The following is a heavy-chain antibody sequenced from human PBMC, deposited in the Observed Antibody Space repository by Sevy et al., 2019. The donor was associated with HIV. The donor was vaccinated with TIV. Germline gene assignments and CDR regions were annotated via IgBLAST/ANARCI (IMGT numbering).Heavy chain of an antibody. J-gene: IGHJ6*02. Sequence: GGSLRLSCEVSGLSVTNNGMHWVRQAPGKGLEWVAVISYNGINKYYGYSAKGRFIISRDGSKNTLYLQMNILRIEDTAVYYCAKDFTAFYGMDVWGQGTTVTVSS. CDR3: AKDFTAFYGMDV. D-gene: IGHD2-21*02. V-gene: IGHV3-30*18. CDR1: GLSVTNNG. CDR2: ISYNGINK.